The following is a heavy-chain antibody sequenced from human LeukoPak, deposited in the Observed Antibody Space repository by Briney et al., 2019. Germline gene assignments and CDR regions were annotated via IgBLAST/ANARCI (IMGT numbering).Heavy chain of an antibody. CDR1: GVSISHYC. V-gene: IGHV4-4*08. CDR2: LYTLGPT. D-gene: IGHD1-20*01. J-gene: IGHJ4*02. Sequence: SETLSLTCSVSGVSISHYCWRWVRQAPGKGGEWVGYLYTLGPTDSHPSLPSRVTISFHTSKNRVSLKMSSVSAADTAVYSCATLTATTYPYYLDHWGQGTLLTVSS. CDR3: ATLTATTYPYYLDH.